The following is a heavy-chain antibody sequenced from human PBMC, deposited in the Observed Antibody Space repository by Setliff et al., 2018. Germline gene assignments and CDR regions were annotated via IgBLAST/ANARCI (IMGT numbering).Heavy chain of an antibody. V-gene: IGHV4-39*01. CDR2: IYYSGSS. CDR1: GGSISSRNYY. D-gene: IGHD5-12*01. J-gene: IGHJ4*02. CDR3: ARHYGGGYKHFDY. Sequence: SETLSLTCTVSGGSISSRNYYWGWIRQPPGKGLEWIGSIYYSGSSYYNPSLKSRLTISVDTSKNLFSLKLSSVTTADTAVYYCARHYGGGYKHFDYWGQGTLVTVSS.